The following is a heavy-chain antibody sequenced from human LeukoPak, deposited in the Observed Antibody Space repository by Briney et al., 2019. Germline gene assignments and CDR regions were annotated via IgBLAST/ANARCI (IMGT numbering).Heavy chain of an antibody. CDR2: ISSSSSYI. CDR3: ARDRIDDFWSGYYYYFDY. J-gene: IGHJ4*02. V-gene: IGHV3-21*04. CDR1: GFTFSSYS. Sequence: GGSLRLSCAASGFTFSSYSMNWVRQAPGKGLEWVSSISSSSSYIYYADSVKGRFTISRDNAKNTLYLQMTSLRSDDTAVYYCARDRIDDFWSGYYYYFDYWGQGTLVTVSS. D-gene: IGHD3-3*01.